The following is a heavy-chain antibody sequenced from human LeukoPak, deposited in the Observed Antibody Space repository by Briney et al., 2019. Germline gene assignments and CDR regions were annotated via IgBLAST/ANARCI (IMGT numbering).Heavy chain of an antibody. V-gene: IGHV4-59*01. CDR1: GGSISSYY. J-gene: IGHJ6*03. CDR3: ARTTEGGYTYGYFYYYYMDV. Sequence: SETLSLTCTVSGGSISSYYWSWIRHPPGKGLEWIVYIHYSGSTNYNPSLKSRVTISVDTSKNQFSLELSSVTAADTAVYYCARTTEGGYTYGYFYYYYMDVWGKGTKVTISS. CDR2: IHYSGST. D-gene: IGHD5-18*01.